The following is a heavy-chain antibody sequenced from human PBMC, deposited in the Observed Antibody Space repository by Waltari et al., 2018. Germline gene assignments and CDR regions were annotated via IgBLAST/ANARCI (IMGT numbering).Heavy chain of an antibody. J-gene: IGHJ5*02. V-gene: IGHV3-30*03. CDR3: ARDGPTSGYDYIWGTPFDP. D-gene: IGHD3-16*01. Sequence: QVQVVESGGGVVQAGRSLRIPCAPSGFTFSDYAMHWVRRAPDKGLEWVAVISYDGTIKNYADSVKGRFTISRDNSKNTLYLQMNSLRPDDSAVYYCARDGPTSGYDYIWGTPFDPWGQGTLVTVSS. CDR1: GFTFSDYA. CDR2: ISYDGTIK.